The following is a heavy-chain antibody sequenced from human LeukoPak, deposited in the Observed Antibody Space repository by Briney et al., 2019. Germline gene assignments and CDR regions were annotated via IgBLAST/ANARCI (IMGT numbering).Heavy chain of an antibody. CDR3: ARDELVLWFGEPNYYYGMDV. V-gene: IGHV1-46*01. D-gene: IGHD3-10*01. CDR1: GYTFTSYY. Sequence: ASAKVSCKASGYTFTSYYMHWVRQAPGQGLEWMGIINPSGGSTSYAQKFQGRVTMTRDTSTSTVYMELSSLRSEDTAVYYCARDELVLWFGEPNYYYGMDVWGQGTTVTVSS. CDR2: INPSGGST. J-gene: IGHJ6*02.